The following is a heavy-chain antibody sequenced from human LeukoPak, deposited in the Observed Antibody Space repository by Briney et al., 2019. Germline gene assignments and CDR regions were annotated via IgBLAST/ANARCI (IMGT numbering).Heavy chain of an antibody. CDR1: GGSISSSSYY. V-gene: IGHV4-39*01. CDR3: ARHTYYYDSSGYYLDAFDI. J-gene: IGHJ3*02. Sequence: PSETLSLTCTASGGSISSSSYYWGWIRQPPGKGLEWIGSIYYSGSTYYNPSLKSRVTISVDTSKNQFSLKLSSVTAADTAVYYCARHTYYYDSSGYYLDAFDIWGQGTMVTVSS. D-gene: IGHD3-22*01. CDR2: IYYSGST.